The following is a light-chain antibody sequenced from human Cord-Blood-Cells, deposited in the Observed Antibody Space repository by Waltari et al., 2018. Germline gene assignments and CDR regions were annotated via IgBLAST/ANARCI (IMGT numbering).Light chain of an antibody. CDR2: RNN. Sequence: QSALTQPPSASGTPGQRVTISCSGRSSHIGSHYVSWYQQLPGTAPKHLIYRNNQRPSGVPDRFSGSKSGTSASLAISGLRSEDEADYYCAAWDDSLSAVVFGGGTKLTVL. V-gene: IGLV1-47*01. CDR1: SSHIGSHY. J-gene: IGLJ2*01. CDR3: AAWDDSLSAVV.